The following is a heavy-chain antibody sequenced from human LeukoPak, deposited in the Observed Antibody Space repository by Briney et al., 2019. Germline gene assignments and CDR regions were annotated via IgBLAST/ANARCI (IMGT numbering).Heavy chain of an antibody. CDR2: IRGGGDYI. CDR3: AKNRGTGMAFYDH. CDR1: GFTFSSYA. Sequence: GGSLRLSCAASGFTFSSYAMTWVRRAPGKGLEWVSAIRGGGDYIYYGDSVKGRFTSSRDNSESTLYLQMNNLRAEDTAVYYCAKNRGTGMAFYDHWGQGTQVTVSS. D-gene: IGHD5-18*01. J-gene: IGHJ4*02. V-gene: IGHV3-23*01.